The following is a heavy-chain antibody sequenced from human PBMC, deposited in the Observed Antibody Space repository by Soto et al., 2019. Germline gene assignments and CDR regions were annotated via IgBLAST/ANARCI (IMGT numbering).Heavy chain of an antibody. J-gene: IGHJ4*01. CDR1: GFTFSSYA. CDR2: IGGSGGGT. CDR3: AKDAIFRVGYFFEF. V-gene: IGHV3-23*01. D-gene: IGHD3-3*01. Sequence: EVQLLESGGGLVQPGGSLSLSCAAAGFTFSSYAMSWVCQAPGKGLEWVSAIGGSGGGTYFADSGKGRFTISRDNSKNTLYLQMNSLRAEDTAVYYYAKDAIFRVGYFFEFWGHGTLVTVSS.